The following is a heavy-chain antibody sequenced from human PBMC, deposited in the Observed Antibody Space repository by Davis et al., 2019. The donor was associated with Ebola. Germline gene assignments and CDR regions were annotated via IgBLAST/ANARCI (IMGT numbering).Heavy chain of an antibody. D-gene: IGHD5-12*01. CDR1: GYTFTNYY. CDR2: INPDDGRT. CDR3: TTPGGQDSGYDVFDI. Sequence: AASVQVSCKASGYTFTNYYMHWVRQAPRQGLEWIGMINPDDGRTIYAQKFQGRVTVTRDTSTTTVYMDLSSLRSEDTALYYCTTPGGQDSGYDVFDIWGQGTMVTVSS. J-gene: IGHJ3*02. V-gene: IGHV1-46*03.